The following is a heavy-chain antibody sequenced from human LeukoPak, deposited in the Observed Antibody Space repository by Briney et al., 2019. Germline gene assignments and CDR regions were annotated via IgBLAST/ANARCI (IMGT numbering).Heavy chain of an antibody. J-gene: IGHJ4*02. Sequence: GGSLRLSCAASGFTFSSYGMHWVRQAPGKGLGGGAVIWYDGSNKYYADSVKGRFTISRDNSKNTLYLEMNSLRAEDTAVYYCARAGYSYGLGFDYWGQGTLVTVSS. V-gene: IGHV3-33*01. CDR2: IWYDGSNK. CDR1: GFTFSSYG. CDR3: ARAGYSYGLGFDY. D-gene: IGHD5-18*01.